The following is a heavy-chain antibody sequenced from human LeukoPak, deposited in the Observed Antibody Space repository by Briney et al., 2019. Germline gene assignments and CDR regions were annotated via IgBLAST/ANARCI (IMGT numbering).Heavy chain of an antibody. Sequence: ASVKVSCKASGGTFSSYAISWVRQAPGQGLEWMGGIIPIFGTANYAQKFQGRVTITADESTSTAYMELSSLRSEDTAVYYCARGGRYRYGACDYWGQGTLVTVS. CDR3: ARGGRYRYGACDY. D-gene: IGHD5-18*01. J-gene: IGHJ4*02. CDR2: IIPIFGTA. V-gene: IGHV1-69*13. CDR1: GGTFSSYA.